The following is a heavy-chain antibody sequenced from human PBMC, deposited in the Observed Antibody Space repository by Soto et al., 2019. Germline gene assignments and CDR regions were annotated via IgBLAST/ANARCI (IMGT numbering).Heavy chain of an antibody. CDR1: GGTFSSYT. CDR2: IIPILGIA. V-gene: IGHV1-69*02. CDR3: ARGSPIVVVVAATPGDNWFDP. Sequence: QVQLVQSGAEVKKPGSSVKVSCKASGGTFSSYTISWVRQAPGQGLEWMGRIIPILGIANYAQKFQGRVTITADKCTSTAYMELSSLRSEDTAVYYCARGSPIVVVVAATPGDNWFDPWGQGTLVTVSS. J-gene: IGHJ5*02. D-gene: IGHD2-15*01.